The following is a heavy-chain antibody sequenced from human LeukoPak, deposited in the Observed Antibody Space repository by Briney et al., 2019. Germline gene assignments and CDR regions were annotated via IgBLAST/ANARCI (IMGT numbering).Heavy chain of an antibody. J-gene: IGHJ3*02. Sequence: GSLRLSCAASGFTFSSYAMSWVRQPPGKGLEWIGTIYYTGSTYSNPSLKSRVSISVDTSKNQFSLQLSSVTAADTAVYYCARRSGAFVAVAGTAFDIWGQGTMVTVSS. V-gene: IGHV4-39*01. CDR2: IYYTGST. CDR3: ARRSGAFVAVAGTAFDI. D-gene: IGHD6-19*01. CDR1: GFTFSSYA.